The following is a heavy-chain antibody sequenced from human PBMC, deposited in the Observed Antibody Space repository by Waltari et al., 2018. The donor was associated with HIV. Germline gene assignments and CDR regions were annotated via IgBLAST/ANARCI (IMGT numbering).Heavy chain of an antibody. D-gene: IGHD2-2*01. J-gene: IGHJ5*02. CDR2: IYHSGST. V-gene: IGHV4-38-2*02. CDR1: GYSISSGYY. CDR3: ARADQLLFSNWFDP. Sequence: QVQLQESGPGLVKPSETLSLTCTVSGYSISSGYYWGWIRQPPGKGLEWIGSIYHSGSTYYNPSLKSRVTISVDTSKNQFSLKLSSVTAADTAVYYCARADQLLFSNWFDPWGQGTLVTVSS.